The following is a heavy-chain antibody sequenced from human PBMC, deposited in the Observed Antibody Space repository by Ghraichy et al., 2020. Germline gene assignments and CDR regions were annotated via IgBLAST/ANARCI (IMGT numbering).Heavy chain of an antibody. CDR3: ARDGRGMIKGWSFQH. Sequence: SETLSLTCTVSGGSISSGSYYWSWIRQPAGKGLEWIGRIYTSGSTNYNPSLKSRVTISVDTSKNQFSLKLSSVTAADTAVYYCARDGRGMIKGWSFQHWGQGTLVTVSS. J-gene: IGHJ1*01. D-gene: IGHD6-19*01. CDR1: GGSISSGSYY. V-gene: IGHV4-61*02. CDR2: IYTSGST.